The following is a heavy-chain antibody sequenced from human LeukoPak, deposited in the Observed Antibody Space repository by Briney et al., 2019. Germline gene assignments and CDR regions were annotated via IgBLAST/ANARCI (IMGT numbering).Heavy chain of an antibody. CDR2: ISSSSSCI. J-gene: IGHJ4*02. CDR3: ASVDYYGSGNYYNDVDY. Sequence: GGSLRLSCAASGFTFSSYSMNWVRQAPGKGLEGVSSISSSSSCIYYADSVKGRFTISRDNAKNSLYLQMNSLRAEDTALYYCASVDYYGSGNYYNDVDYWGQGTLVTVSS. CDR1: GFTFSSYS. D-gene: IGHD3-10*01. V-gene: IGHV3-21*01.